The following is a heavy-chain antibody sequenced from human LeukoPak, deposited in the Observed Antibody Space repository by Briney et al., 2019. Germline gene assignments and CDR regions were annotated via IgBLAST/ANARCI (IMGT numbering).Heavy chain of an antibody. Sequence: GGSLRLSCAASGFTFSRSAMSWVRQAPGKGLEWVANIQKDGSEKHYVASVEGRFTISRDNAENSLFLQLNSLRADDTAVYYCVRLWDNSGFFGYWGQGALVTVSS. CDR3: VRLWDNSGFFGY. D-gene: IGHD3-22*01. CDR1: GFTFSRSA. V-gene: IGHV3-7*01. J-gene: IGHJ4*02. CDR2: IQKDGSEK.